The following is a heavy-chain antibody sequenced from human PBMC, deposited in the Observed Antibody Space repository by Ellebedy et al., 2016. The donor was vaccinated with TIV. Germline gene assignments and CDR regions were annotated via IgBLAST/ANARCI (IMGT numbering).Heavy chain of an antibody. CDR3: AKDLRQRLPEIAFDI. J-gene: IGHJ3*02. CDR2: ISDDGSNK. Sequence: GGSLRLXCAASGLTFSSFAIHWVRQAPGKGLEWVAVISDDGSNKYYIDSVKGRFTISRDNSKNTLYLQMNSLRAEDTAVYYCAKDLRQRLPEIAFDIWGQGTMVTVSS. CDR1: GLTFSSFA. D-gene: IGHD6-25*01. V-gene: IGHV3-30*04.